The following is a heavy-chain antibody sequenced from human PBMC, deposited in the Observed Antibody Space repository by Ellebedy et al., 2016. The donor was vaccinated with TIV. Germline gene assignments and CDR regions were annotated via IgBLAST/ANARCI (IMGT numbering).Heavy chain of an antibody. Sequence: GESLKISCAASGFTFNTYSMNWVRQAPGKGLEWVAVISYDGSSKYYADSVKGRFTISRDNSMTTLYLEMNSLRAEDTAVYYCARDLDKSSGWYGGAAYWGQGTLVTVSS. CDR2: ISYDGSSK. CDR1: GFTFNTYS. CDR3: ARDLDKSSGWYGGAAY. V-gene: IGHV3-30*03. D-gene: IGHD6-19*01. J-gene: IGHJ4*02.